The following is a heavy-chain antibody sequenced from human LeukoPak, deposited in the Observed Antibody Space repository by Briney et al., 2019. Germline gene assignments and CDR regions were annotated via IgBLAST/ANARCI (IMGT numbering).Heavy chain of an antibody. J-gene: IGHJ5*02. CDR3: ARALMAGNRIDP. V-gene: IGHV1-2*02. CDR2: INPNSGGT. CDR1: GYTFTSYY. Sequence: ASVKVSCTASGYTFTSYYMHWVRQAPGQGLEWMGWINPNSGGTNYAQKFQGRVTMTRDTSISTAYMELSRLRSDDTAVYYCARALMAGNRIDPWGQGTLVTVSS. D-gene: IGHD6-19*01.